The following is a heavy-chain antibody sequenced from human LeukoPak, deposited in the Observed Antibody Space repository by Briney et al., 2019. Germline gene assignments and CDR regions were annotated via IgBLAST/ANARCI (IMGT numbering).Heavy chain of an antibody. V-gene: IGHV3-33*08. D-gene: IGHD3-10*01. J-gene: IGHJ4*02. CDR3: ARYYYGSGREYFDY. CDR2: IWYDGSNK. CDR1: GFTFSSYW. Sequence: PGGSLRLSCAASGFTFSSYWMSWVRQAPGKGLEWVAVIWYDGSNKYYADSVKGRFTISRDNSKNTLYLQMNSLRAEDTAVYYCARYYYGSGREYFDYWGQGTLVTVSS.